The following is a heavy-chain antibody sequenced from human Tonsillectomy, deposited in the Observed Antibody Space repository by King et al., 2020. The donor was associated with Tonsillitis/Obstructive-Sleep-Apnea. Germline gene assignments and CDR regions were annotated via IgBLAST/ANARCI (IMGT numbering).Heavy chain of an antibody. CDR3: AGDLERYCSSTSCRDAFDI. CDR2: ISYDGSNK. D-gene: IGHD2-2*01. J-gene: IGHJ3*02. Sequence: VQLVESGGGVVPPGRSLRLSCTTSVFTFSSYAIHWVRQAPGKGLEWVAVISYDGSNKSYADSVKGQFTISRDNSKNTLSLQMNSLRVEDTALYYCAGDLERYCSSTSCRDAFDIWGQGTMVTVSS. CDR1: VFTFSSYA. V-gene: IGHV3-30*01.